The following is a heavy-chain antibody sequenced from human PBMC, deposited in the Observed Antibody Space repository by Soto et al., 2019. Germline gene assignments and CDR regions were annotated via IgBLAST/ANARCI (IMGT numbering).Heavy chain of an antibody. J-gene: IGHJ6*02. CDR2: IYYSGST. Sequence: LSLTCTVSGGSISSYYWSWIRQPPGKGLEWIGYIYYSGSTNYNPSLKSRVTISVDTSKSQFSLKLSSVTAADTAVYYCARDCSGGSCDHYYYYGMDVWGQGTTVTVSS. CDR1: GGSISSYY. CDR3: ARDCSGGSCDHYYYYGMDV. D-gene: IGHD2-15*01. V-gene: IGHV4-59*01.